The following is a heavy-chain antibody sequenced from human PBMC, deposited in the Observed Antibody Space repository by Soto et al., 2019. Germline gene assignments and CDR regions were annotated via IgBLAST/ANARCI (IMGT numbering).Heavy chain of an antibody. CDR3: ARSLEGTTVTNWFDP. J-gene: IGHJ5*02. Sequence: QVQLVQSGAEVKKPGSSVKVSCKASADTFNSYSLSWLRQAPGQRLEWMGDITPVFGTADYAKSFEDRLTITADESTSTVYMELSSLRSDDTAVYYCARSLEGTTVTNWFDPWGQGALVTVSS. D-gene: IGHD4-17*01. CDR1: ADTFNSYS. V-gene: IGHV1-69*01. CDR2: ITPVFGTA.